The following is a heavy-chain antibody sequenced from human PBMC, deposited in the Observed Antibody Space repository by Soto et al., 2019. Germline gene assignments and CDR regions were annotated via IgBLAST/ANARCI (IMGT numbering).Heavy chain of an antibody. Sequence: EVQLLESGGGLVQPGGSLRLSCAASGFTFSSYPMTWVRQPPVNGLEWVSAISGSGGSTYYADSVKGRFTISRDNSKITLYLQMNSLRAEDTPVYYCANSEHFGDYAPNYIDVWGKGTTVTVSS. J-gene: IGHJ6*03. CDR3: ANSEHFGDYAPNYIDV. CDR2: ISGSGGST. CDR1: GFTFSSYP. V-gene: IGHV3-23*01. D-gene: IGHD4-17*01.